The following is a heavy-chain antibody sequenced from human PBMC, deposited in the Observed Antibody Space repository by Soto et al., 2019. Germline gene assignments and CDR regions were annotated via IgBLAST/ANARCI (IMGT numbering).Heavy chain of an antibody. CDR1: GFTFSSYA. Sequence: GGSLRLSCAASGFTFSSYAMSWVRQAPGKGLEWISSISGRGSDIYYADSVKGRFTISRDNSKNTLYLHMNSLRAEDTAVYFCAKDVHFYCSTTSCFPPGVGRPVENEESHWGQGTQVTVSS. D-gene: IGHD2-2*01. CDR2: ISGRGSDI. J-gene: IGHJ4*02. V-gene: IGHV3-23*01. CDR3: AKDVHFYCSTTSCFPPGVGRPVENEESH.